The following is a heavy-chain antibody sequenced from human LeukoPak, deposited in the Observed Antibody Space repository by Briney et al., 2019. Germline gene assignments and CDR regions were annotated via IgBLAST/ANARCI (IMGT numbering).Heavy chain of an antibody. J-gene: IGHJ5*02. Sequence: GGSLRLSCAASGFIFSSYWMSWVRQAPGKGLEWVANIKQDGSEKYYVDSVKGRFTISRDNAKNSLYLQMNSLRAEDTAVYYCARVEGYSFDPWGQGTRVTVSS. CDR2: IKQDGSEK. CDR3: ARVEGYSFDP. D-gene: IGHD5-18*01. V-gene: IGHV3-7*01. CDR1: GFIFSSYW.